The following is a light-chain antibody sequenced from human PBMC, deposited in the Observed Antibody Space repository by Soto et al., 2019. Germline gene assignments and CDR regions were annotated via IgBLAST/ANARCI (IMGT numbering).Light chain of an antibody. J-gene: IGKJ4*01. CDR1: QSVPTNN. CDR3: HQRSKWPLT. CDR2: GAS. Sequence: IVLTQSPGTLSSSPGERATLSCRASQSVPTNNLAWYQQRPGQAPRLLIYGASLRATGIPDRFSGSGSGTDFTLTISRLEPEDLAVYYCHQRSKWPLTFGGGTKVDIK. V-gene: IGKV3D-20*02.